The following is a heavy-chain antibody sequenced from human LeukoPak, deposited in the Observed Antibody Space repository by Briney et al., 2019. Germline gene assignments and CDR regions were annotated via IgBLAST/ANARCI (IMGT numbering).Heavy chain of an antibody. V-gene: IGHV1-2*02. J-gene: IGHJ4*02. CDR1: GYTFTGYY. CDR3: ARVGRSHGDYPLDY. D-gene: IGHD4-17*01. Sequence: SVKLSCKASGYTFTGYYMHWVRQAPGQGLEWMVWINPNSGGTNYEQKFQGRVTMTRDKSISTAYMELSRLRSDDTAVYYCARVGRSHGDYPLDYWGQGTLVTVSS. CDR2: INPNSGGT.